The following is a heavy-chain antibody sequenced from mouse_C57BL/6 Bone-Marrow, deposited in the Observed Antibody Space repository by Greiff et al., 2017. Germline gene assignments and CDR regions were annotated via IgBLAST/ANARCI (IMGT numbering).Heavy chain of an antibody. CDR1: GFTFSSYG. V-gene: IGHV5-6*01. CDR2: ISSGGSYT. D-gene: IGHD2-4*01. Sequence: EVQVVESGGDLVKPGGSLKLSCAASGFTFSSYGMSWVRQTPDKRLEWVAAISSGGSYTYYPASVKVRFTISRDNAKNTLYLQMSSLKSEDTAMYYCARLGLRQFAYWGQGTLVTVSA. CDR3: ARLGLRQFAY. J-gene: IGHJ3*01.